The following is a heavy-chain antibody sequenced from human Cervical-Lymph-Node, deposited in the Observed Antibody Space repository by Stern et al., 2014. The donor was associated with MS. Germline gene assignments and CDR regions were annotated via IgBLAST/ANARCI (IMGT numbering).Heavy chain of an antibody. CDR2: LYYSGSN. J-gene: IGHJ4*02. CDR1: SGFIGNNY. Sequence: QVQLQESGPGLVKPSETLSLMCSVSSGFIGNNYWSWIRQPPGKGLEWIGNLYYSGSNYYNPSLKSRVTISLDPSKNQLSLRLSSLTAADTAVYYCARAGPYDYIWGNFRHRAFYFDSWGQGALVTVSS. CDR3: ARAGPYDYIWGNFRHRAFYFDS. V-gene: IGHV4-59*01. D-gene: IGHD3-16*02.